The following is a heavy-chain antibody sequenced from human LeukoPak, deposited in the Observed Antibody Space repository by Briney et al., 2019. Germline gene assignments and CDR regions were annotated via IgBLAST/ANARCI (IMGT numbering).Heavy chain of an antibody. Sequence: SQTLSLTCNVSGISISDGRYYWAWIRQRPGRGLEWIGYKYYSGSAKYNPSLKSRPTISIDTPENQFSLHLSSVTAADTAMYYCATPYCSSLSCLDVFNIWGQGRMVTVSS. CDR1: GISISDGRYY. D-gene: IGHD2-2*01. CDR2: KYYSGSA. V-gene: IGHV4-31*03. J-gene: IGHJ3*02. CDR3: ATPYCSSLSCLDVFNI.